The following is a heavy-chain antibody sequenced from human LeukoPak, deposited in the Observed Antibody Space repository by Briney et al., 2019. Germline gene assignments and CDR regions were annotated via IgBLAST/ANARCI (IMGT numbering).Heavy chain of an antibody. J-gene: IGHJ4*02. D-gene: IGHD3-3*01. CDR1: GGSISSSSYY. CDR2: IYYSGST. V-gene: IGHV4-39*01. CDR3: ARSGVVIIRPDY. Sequence: PSETLSLTCTVSGGSISSSSYYWGWIRQPPGKGLEWIGSIYYSGSTYYNPSLKSRVTISVDTSKNQFSLKLSSVTAADTAVYYCARSGVVIIRPDYWGQGTLVTVPS.